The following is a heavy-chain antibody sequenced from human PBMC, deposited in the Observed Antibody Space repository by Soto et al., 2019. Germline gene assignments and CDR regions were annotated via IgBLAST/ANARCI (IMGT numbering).Heavy chain of an antibody. V-gene: IGHV3-7*01. CDR3: ARDPNIVLVPAALRSYYYYYGMDV. CDR1: GFTFSSYW. J-gene: IGHJ6*02. CDR2: IKQDGSEK. Sequence: GGSLRLSCAASGFTFSSYWMSWVRQAPGRGLEWVANIKQDGSEKYYVDSVKGRFTISRDNAKNSLYLQMNSLRAEDTAVYYCARDPNIVLVPAALRSYYYYYGMDVWGQGTTVTVSS. D-gene: IGHD2-2*01.